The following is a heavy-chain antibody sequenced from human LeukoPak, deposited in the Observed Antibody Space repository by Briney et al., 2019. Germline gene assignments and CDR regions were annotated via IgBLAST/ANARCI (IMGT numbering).Heavy chain of an antibody. J-gene: IGHJ4*02. CDR1: GGSLSSSSYY. V-gene: IGHV4-39*01. Sequence: SETLSLTCTVSGGSLSSSSYYWGWIRQPPGTGLEWIGSIYYSGSTYYNPSLKSRVTISVDTSKNQFSLKLSSVTAADTAVYYCARPKTLPWGSFDYWGQGTLVTVSS. CDR3: ARPKTLPWGSFDY. CDR2: IYYSGST. D-gene: IGHD3-16*01.